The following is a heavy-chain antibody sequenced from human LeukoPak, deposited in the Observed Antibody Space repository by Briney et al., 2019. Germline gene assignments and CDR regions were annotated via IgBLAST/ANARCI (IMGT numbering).Heavy chain of an antibody. D-gene: IGHD3-16*01. V-gene: IGHV4-34*01. Sequence: SETLSLTCAVYGGSFSGYYWSWIRQPPGKGLEWIGSIYYSGSTNYNPSLKSRVTISVDTSKNQFSLKLSSVTAADTAVYYCARVEGWTFEDAFDIWGQGTMVTVSS. CDR3: ARVEGWTFEDAFDI. CDR1: GGSFSGYY. J-gene: IGHJ3*02. CDR2: IYYSGST.